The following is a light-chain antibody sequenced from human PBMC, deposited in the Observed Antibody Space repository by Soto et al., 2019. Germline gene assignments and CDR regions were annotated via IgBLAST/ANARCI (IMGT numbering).Light chain of an antibody. CDR1: QGIGNE. J-gene: IGKJ2*01. CDR3: QHHNTFPRT. Sequence: DIQMTQSPSSLAASVGDRVTITCRASQGIGNELGWFQQKPGKAPVRLIYAASTVDRGVPSRFSGSGSGTQFTLTINSLQPEDFATYYRQHHNTFPRTFGQGTKLEIK. V-gene: IGKV1-17*01. CDR2: AAS.